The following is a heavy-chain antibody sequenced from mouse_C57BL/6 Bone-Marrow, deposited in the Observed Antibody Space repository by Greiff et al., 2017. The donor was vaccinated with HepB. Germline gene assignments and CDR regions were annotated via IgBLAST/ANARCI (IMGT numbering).Heavy chain of an antibody. CDR2: IDPETGGT. V-gene: IGHV1-15*01. D-gene: IGHD2-4*01. Sequence: VQLQQSGAELVRPGASVTLSCKASGYTFTDYDMHWVKQTPVHGLEWSGAIDPETGGTAYNQKFKGKAILTADKSSSTAYMELRSLTSEDSAVYYCTGIYYDYDRFAYWGQGTLVTVSA. J-gene: IGHJ3*01. CDR3: TGIYYDYDRFAY. CDR1: GYTFTDYD.